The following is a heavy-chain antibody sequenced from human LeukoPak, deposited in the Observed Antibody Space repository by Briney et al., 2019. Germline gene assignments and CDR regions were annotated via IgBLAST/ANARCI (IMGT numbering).Heavy chain of an antibody. CDR3: ARDSSGGLDY. Sequence: PGGSLRLSCAASGFTFDEYGMSWVRQAPGKGLECVSGSNWNGGSTGYADSVKGRFTISRDNAKNSLYLQMNSLRAEDTALYYCARDSSGGLDYWGQGTLVTVSS. CDR2: SNWNGGST. J-gene: IGHJ4*02. V-gene: IGHV3-20*04. CDR1: GFTFDEYG. D-gene: IGHD6-19*01.